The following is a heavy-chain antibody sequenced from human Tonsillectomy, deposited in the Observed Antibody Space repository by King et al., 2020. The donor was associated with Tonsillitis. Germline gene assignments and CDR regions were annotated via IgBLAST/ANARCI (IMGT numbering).Heavy chain of an antibody. J-gene: IGHJ3*02. CDR2: ISSDSSAI. V-gene: IGHV3-48*02. CDR3: AGDCSTISCSAWHAFDI. CDR1: GFTFSSYS. D-gene: IGHD2-2*01. Sequence: VQLVESGGGLVQPGGSLRFSCAASGFTFSSYSMNWVRQAPGKGLEWVSYISSDSSAIHYADSMKGRFTISRDNAKNSLYLQVNSLRDEDTAVYYCAGDCSTISCSAWHAFDIWGQGTMVTVSS.